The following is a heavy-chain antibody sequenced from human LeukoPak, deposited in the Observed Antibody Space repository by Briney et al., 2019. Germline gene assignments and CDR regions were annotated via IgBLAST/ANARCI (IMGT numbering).Heavy chain of an antibody. V-gene: IGHV4-59*01. Sequence: SETLSLTRTASGGSISSYYWSWIRQPPGKGLEWIGYIYYSGSTNYNPSLKSRVTISVDTSKNQFSMKLSSVTAADTAVYYCARDQGYYYDSSGYAFDIWGQGTMVTVSS. CDR2: IYYSGST. CDR1: GGSISSYY. CDR3: ARDQGYYYDSSGYAFDI. D-gene: IGHD3-22*01. J-gene: IGHJ3*02.